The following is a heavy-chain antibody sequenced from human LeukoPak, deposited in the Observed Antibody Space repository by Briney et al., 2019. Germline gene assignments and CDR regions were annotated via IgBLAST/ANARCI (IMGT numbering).Heavy chain of an antibody. Sequence: PSETLSLTCTVSGGSIISSSYYWGWIRQPPGKGLEWIGSIYYSGNTDYNPSLKSRVTISVKTSKNQFSLKLSSVTAADTAVYYCATGPKQWLVNWGRGTLVTVSS. CDR3: ATGPKQWLVN. D-gene: IGHD6-19*01. V-gene: IGHV4-39*07. CDR1: GGSIISSSYY. CDR2: IYYSGNT. J-gene: IGHJ4*02.